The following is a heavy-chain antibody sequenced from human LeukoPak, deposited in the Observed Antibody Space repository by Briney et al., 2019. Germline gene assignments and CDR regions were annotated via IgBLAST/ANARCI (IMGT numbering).Heavy chain of an antibody. CDR3: ARGVPPFFSGYMDV. CDR2: MNPNSGNT. D-gene: IGHD3-10*01. Sequence: ASVKVSCKASGYTFTSYDINWVRQAAGQGLEWMGWMNPNSGNTGYAQKFQGRVTMTRNTSISTAYMELSSLRSEDTAVYYCARGVPPFFSGYMDVWGKGTTVTVSS. V-gene: IGHV1-8*01. CDR1: GYTFTSYD. J-gene: IGHJ6*03.